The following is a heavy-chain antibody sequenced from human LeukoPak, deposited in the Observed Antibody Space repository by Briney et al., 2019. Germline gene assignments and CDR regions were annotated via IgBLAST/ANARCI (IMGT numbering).Heavy chain of an antibody. CDR1: GFTFSGYS. J-gene: IGHJ4*02. D-gene: IGHD3-10*01. V-gene: IGHV3-21*01. Sequence: GGSLRLSCAASGFTFSGYSMNWVRQAPGQGLEWVSSISSSGSYISYADSVKGRFTISRDNAKNSLYLQMNSLRAEDTAVYYCAREYFPWSGSGSYDYWGQGTLVTVSS. CDR2: ISSSGSYI. CDR3: AREYFPWSGSGSYDY.